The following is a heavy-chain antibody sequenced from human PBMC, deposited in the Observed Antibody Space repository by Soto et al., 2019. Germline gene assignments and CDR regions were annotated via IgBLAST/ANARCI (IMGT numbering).Heavy chain of an antibody. Sequence: DVQLVESGGGLVQPGGSLRLSCAGSGSTLGTYSMNWVRQAPGKGLEWISYISSSSSIIYYADSVKGRFTISRDNAKSSLYLQMNSLRDEDTAVYYCARPYSNRWSIYYGMDVWGQGTTFIVSS. V-gene: IGHV3-48*02. CDR2: ISSSSSII. CDR3: ARPYSNRWSIYYGMDV. D-gene: IGHD6-13*01. CDR1: GSTLGTYS. J-gene: IGHJ6*02.